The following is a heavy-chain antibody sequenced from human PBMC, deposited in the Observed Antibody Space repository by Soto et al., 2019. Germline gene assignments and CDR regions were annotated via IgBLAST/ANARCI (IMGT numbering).Heavy chain of an antibody. V-gene: IGHV3-23*01. CDR2: ISGSGGST. CDR1: GFTFSSYA. J-gene: IGHJ4*02. D-gene: IGHD2-15*01. Sequence: EVQLLESGGGLVQPGGSLRLSCAASGFTFSSYAMSWVRQAPGKGLEWVSAISGSGGSTYYADSVKGRFTISRDNSKNTLYLQMNSLRAEDTAVYYCAKLSSRIAATPTAWYFEYWGQGTLVTVSS. CDR3: AKLSSRIAATPTAWYFEY.